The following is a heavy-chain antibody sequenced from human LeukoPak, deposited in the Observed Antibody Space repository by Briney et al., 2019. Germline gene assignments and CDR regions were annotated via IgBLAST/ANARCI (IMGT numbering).Heavy chain of an antibody. CDR1: GGSFSGYY. J-gene: IGHJ5*02. CDR3: AGYCSSTSCQPLNWFDP. Sequence: SEPLSLTCAVYGGSFSGYYWSWIRQPPGKGLEWIGEINQSGSTNYNPSLKSRVTISVDTSKNQFSLKLSSVTAADTAVYYCAGYCSSTSCQPLNWFDPWGQGTLVTVSS. D-gene: IGHD2-2*01. CDR2: INQSGST. V-gene: IGHV4-34*01.